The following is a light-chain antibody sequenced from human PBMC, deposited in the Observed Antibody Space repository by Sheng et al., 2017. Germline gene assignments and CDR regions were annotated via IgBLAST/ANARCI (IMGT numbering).Light chain of an antibody. Sequence: QSALTQPPSVSGSPGQSVSISCTGSSSDVGGYNRVSWYQQHPGKAPKLMIYEVTERPSGVPDRFSGSKSGNTASLTVSGLQAEDEADYYCCSYAGNNNLVFGTGTKVTVL. CDR1: SSDVGGYNR. J-gene: IGLJ1*01. V-gene: IGLV2-8*01. CDR3: CSYAGNNNLV. CDR2: EVT.